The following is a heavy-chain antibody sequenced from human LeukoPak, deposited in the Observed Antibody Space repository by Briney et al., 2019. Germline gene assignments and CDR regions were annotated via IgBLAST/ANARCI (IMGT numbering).Heavy chain of an antibody. J-gene: IGHJ4*02. CDR1: VYTLTGYY. D-gene: IGHD2-15*01. CDR3: ARDEKFCNGDNHYPDLGY. V-gene: IGHV1-2*02. CDR2: MNPNTGAT. Sequence: ASVNVSRKASVYTLTGYYMFWVRQAAGQGVAGMGWMNPNTGATKYAQNFQGRGTLTRDTSIRTTFMELSSLRSDDTAFYYCARDEKFCNGDNHYPDLGYWGQGTLVTVSS.